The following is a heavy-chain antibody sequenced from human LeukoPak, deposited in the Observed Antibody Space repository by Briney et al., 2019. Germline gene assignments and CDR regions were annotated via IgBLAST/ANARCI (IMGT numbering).Heavy chain of an antibody. CDR3: AKDHGSWYVSELYFDY. V-gene: IGHV3-23*01. D-gene: IGHD6-13*01. J-gene: IGHJ4*02. CDR2: ISGSGGST. CDR1: GFTFSSYA. Sequence: PGGSLRLSCAASGFTFSSYAMSWVRQAPGKGLEWVSAISGSGGSTYYADSVKGRFTISRDNSKNTLYLQMNSLGAEDTAVYYCAKDHGSWYVSELYFDYWGQGTLATVSS.